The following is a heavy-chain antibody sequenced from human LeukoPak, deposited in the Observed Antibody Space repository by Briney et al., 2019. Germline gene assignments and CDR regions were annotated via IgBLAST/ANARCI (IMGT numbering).Heavy chain of an antibody. J-gene: IGHJ6*03. CDR1: GGSISSYY. V-gene: IGHV4-4*07. Sequence: PSETLSLTCTVSGGSISSYYWSWIRQPAGKGLEWIGRIYTSGSTNYNPSHKSRVTMSVDTSKNQFSLKLNYVTAADTAVYYCARDEDNSGRYYYYMDVWGKGTTVTVSS. CDR3: ARDEDNSGRYYYYMDV. CDR2: IYTSGST. D-gene: IGHD3-22*01.